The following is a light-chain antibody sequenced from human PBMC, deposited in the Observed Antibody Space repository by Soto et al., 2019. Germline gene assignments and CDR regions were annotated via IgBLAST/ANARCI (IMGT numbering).Light chain of an antibody. CDR2: GVY. Sequence: IVLTQSPGTLSLSPGERATLSCRASQTGNNNYLAWYQHKSGQAPRLLIYGVYTRASGIPDRFSGSGSGTEFTLTITRLEPEDSAVYFCQHYGSSQWTFGQGTKVEIK. CDR3: QHYGSSQWT. J-gene: IGKJ1*01. V-gene: IGKV3-20*01. CDR1: QTGNNNY.